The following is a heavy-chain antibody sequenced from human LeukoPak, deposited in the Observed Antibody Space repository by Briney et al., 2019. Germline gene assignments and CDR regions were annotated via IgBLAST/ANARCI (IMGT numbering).Heavy chain of an antibody. Sequence: GGSLRLSCAASGFTFSSYWMSRVRQAPGKGLEWVANIKPDGSEKYYVDSVKGRFTISRDNAKNSLYLQMNSLRAEDTAVYYCARVYYYTSGSRWGDYFDYWGQGTLVTVSS. V-gene: IGHV3-7*01. D-gene: IGHD3-10*01. J-gene: IGHJ4*02. CDR1: GFTFSSYW. CDR3: ARVYYYTSGSRWGDYFDY. CDR2: IKPDGSEK.